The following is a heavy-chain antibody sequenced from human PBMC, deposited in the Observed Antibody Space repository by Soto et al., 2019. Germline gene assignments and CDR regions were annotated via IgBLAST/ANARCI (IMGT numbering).Heavy chain of an antibody. CDR3: ARGIATGQLDP. J-gene: IGHJ5*02. CDR1: GYTFTRYT. Sequence: GAAVQVSCKASGYTFTRYTMNWVRLAPGHRLEWMGWINPDNGNTKSSQKFQDRVIITRDTSASTAYMDLSSLRSEDTAVYYCARGIATGQLDPWGQGTLVTVSS. D-gene: IGHD2-15*01. V-gene: IGHV1-3*01. CDR2: INPDNGNT.